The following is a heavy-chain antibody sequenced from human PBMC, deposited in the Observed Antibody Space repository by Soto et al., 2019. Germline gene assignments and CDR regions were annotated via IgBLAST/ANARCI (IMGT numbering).Heavy chain of an antibody. Sequence: QVQLVESGGGVVQPGRSLRLSCAASGFTFSSYAMHWVRQAPGKGLEWVAVISYDGSNKYYADSVKGRFTISRDNSKNTLYLQMNSLRAEDTAVYYCARDNAEAAAAPYWGQGTLVTVSS. V-gene: IGHV3-30-3*01. J-gene: IGHJ4*02. CDR2: ISYDGSNK. D-gene: IGHD6-13*01. CDR3: ARDNAEAAAAPY. CDR1: GFTFSSYA.